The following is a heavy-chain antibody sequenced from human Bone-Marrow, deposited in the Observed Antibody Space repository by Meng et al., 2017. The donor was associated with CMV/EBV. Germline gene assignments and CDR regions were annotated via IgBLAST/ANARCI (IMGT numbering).Heavy chain of an antibody. J-gene: IGHJ4*02. CDR2: MNPNSGNT. CDR3: AGGRGAFDY. V-gene: IGHV1-8*03. D-gene: IGHD3-10*01. CDR1: GYTFSSYD. Sequence: ASVKVSCKASGYTFSSYDINWVRQATGQGLEWMGWMNPNSGNTGYAQKFQGRVTITRDTSITTAYLELSSLTSEDTAVYYCAGGRGAFDYWGQGSPVTVSS.